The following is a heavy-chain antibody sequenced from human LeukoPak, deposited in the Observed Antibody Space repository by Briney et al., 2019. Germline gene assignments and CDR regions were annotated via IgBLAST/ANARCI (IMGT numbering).Heavy chain of an antibody. CDR1: GGSFTNYY. Sequence: PSETLSLTCAVSGGSFTNYYWGWIRQSPARGLEWIGEVNHRGTTNYSPSLKSRVTISVDSSKNQFSLKMTSVTAADTAVYYCTREWGSGYYSDYWGQGILVTVSS. V-gene: IGHV4-34*01. D-gene: IGHD3-22*01. CDR3: TREWGSGYYSDY. J-gene: IGHJ4*02. CDR2: VNHRGTT.